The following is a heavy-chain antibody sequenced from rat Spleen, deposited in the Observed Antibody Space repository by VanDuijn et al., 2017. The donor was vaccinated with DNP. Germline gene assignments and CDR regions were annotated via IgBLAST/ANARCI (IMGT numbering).Heavy chain of an antibody. CDR2: ISYDGAST. CDR1: GFTFNDYG. V-gene: IGHV5-20*01. CDR3: TKDGRAMDA. Sequence: EVQLVESGGGLVQPGRSLKLSCAASGFTFNDYGMAWVLQAQTKGLEWIASISYDGASTYYRDSVKGRFTISRDNARSTLYLQMESLRSEDTATYFCTKDGRAMDAWGQGTSVTVSS. D-gene: IGHD1-4*01. J-gene: IGHJ4*01.